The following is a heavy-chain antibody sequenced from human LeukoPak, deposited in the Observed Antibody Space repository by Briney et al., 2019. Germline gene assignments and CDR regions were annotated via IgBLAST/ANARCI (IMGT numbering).Heavy chain of an antibody. CDR3: IREYEGGYFDY. Sequence: GASVTVSCKTSGYIFTDYYIHWVRQAPGQGLEWIGIIYPSGGTTDSSQKFKGRVTVTRDTSTSTVYMELRTLRYEDTAIYYCIREYEGGYFDYWGQGTLVTVSS. J-gene: IGHJ4*02. V-gene: IGHV1-46*01. CDR1: GYIFTDYY. D-gene: IGHD3-16*01. CDR2: IYPSGGTT.